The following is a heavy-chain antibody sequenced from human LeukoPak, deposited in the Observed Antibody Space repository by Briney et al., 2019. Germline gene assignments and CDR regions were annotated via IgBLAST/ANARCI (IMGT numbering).Heavy chain of an antibody. J-gene: IGHJ5*02. CDR2: ISSSSSYI. CDR3: ARDGVLLWFGELGSWFDP. Sequence: PGGSLRLSCAASGFTFSSYSMNWVRQAPGKGLEWVSSISSSSSYIYYADSVKGRFTISRDNAKNSLYLQMNSLRAEDTAVYYCARDGVLLWFGELGSWFDPWGQGTLVTVSS. D-gene: IGHD3-10*01. CDR1: GFTFSSYS. V-gene: IGHV3-21*01.